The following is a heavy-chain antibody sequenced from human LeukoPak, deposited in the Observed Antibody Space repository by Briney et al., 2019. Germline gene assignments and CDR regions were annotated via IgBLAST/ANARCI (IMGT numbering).Heavy chain of an antibody. D-gene: IGHD3-16*02. J-gene: IGHJ5*02. Sequence: SETLSLTCTVSGGSISSYYWSWIRQPPGKGLEWIGEINHSGSTNYNPSLKSRVTISVDTSKNQFSLKLSSVTAADTAVYYCARGGYDYVWGSYRPNWFDPWGQGTLVTVSS. V-gene: IGHV4-34*01. CDR2: INHSGST. CDR1: GGSISSYY. CDR3: ARGGYDYVWGSYRPNWFDP.